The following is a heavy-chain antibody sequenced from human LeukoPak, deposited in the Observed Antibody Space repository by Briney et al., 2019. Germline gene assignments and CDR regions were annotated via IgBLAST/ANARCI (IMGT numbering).Heavy chain of an antibody. CDR2: INPKSGGT. J-gene: IGHJ4*02. D-gene: IGHD1/OR15-1a*01. V-gene: IGHV1-2*02. CDR3: ARVGTTHY. Sequence: GASVKVSCKASGYTFTEYYLPWVRPAPGQGLEWMGWINPKSGGTSYAQKFQGRVTMTRDTSISTAYMELSGLSFDDTAMYYCARVGTTHYWGQGTRVTVSS. CDR1: GYTFTEYY.